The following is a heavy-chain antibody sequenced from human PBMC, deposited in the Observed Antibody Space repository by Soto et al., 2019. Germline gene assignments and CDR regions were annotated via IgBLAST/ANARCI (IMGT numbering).Heavy chain of an antibody. J-gene: IGHJ5*02. CDR1: GGSISTAYW. V-gene: IGHV4-4*02. Sequence: SETLSLTCAVSGGSISTAYWWTWIRQSPGEGLEWIGQIYHDGTTDFNPSLQSRVSISVDVSENLFSLNLTSVTAADTAIYYCARDSRRQGWFDPWGQGALVTVSS. CDR3: ARDSRRQGWFDP. CDR2: IYHDGTT.